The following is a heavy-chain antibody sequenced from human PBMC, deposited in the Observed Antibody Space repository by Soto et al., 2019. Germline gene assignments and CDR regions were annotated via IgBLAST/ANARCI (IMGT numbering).Heavy chain of an antibody. J-gene: IGHJ5*01. CDR3: TTDDPINRS. CDR1: GFTFSNAW. V-gene: IGHV3-15*01. CDR2: IKSRTNGGTT. Sequence: GGSLRLSCAASGFTFSNAWMSWVRQAPGKGLEWVGRIKSRTNGGTTDYAAPVKGRFTISRDDSKNTLYLQTNSLRTEDTAVYYCTTDDPINRSWGHGTLVTVSS.